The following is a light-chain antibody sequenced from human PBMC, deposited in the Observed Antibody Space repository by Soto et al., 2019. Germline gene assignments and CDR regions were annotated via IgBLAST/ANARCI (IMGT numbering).Light chain of an antibody. CDR1: QSISSY. CDR2: AGS. J-gene: IGKJ2*01. CDR3: QQTYSIPVT. V-gene: IGKV1-39*01. Sequence: DIQMTQSPSSLSASVGDRVTITCRASQSISSYLNWYQQKPGKAPKLLIYAGSSLQSGFPSRFIGRGSGADFTLTISNLQPEDFATYYCQQTYSIPVTFGQGTKLEIK.